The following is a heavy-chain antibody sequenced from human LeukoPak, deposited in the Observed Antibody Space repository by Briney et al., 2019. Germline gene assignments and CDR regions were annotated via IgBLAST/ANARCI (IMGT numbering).Heavy chain of an antibody. CDR3: ARDSPRDRSGYPYYYYYYMDV. D-gene: IGHD3-22*01. CDR2: IYYTGGT. V-gene: IGHV4-39*07. Sequence: KSSETLSLTCTVSGDSISTSNSYWGWIRQPPGEGLEWIGSIYYTGGTYYNTSLKSRVTISVDTSKNQFSLKLSSVTAADTAVYYCARDSPRDRSGYPYYYYYYMDVWGKGTTVTVSS. CDR1: GDSISTSNSY. J-gene: IGHJ6*03.